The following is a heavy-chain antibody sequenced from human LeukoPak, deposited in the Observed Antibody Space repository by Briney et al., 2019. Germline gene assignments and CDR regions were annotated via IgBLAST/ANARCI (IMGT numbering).Heavy chain of an antibody. CDR2: IYTSGNT. Sequence: SETLSLTCTVSGASVGDYYWSWIRQAAGKGLEWLGRIYTSGNTIYNPSLQSRVTISVDVSKNQFSLRLISMTAADTGIYYCPVGNRDFWGQGTLVTVSS. D-gene: IGHD2/OR15-2a*01. CDR3: PVGNRDF. J-gene: IGHJ4*02. CDR1: GASVGDYY. V-gene: IGHV4-4*07.